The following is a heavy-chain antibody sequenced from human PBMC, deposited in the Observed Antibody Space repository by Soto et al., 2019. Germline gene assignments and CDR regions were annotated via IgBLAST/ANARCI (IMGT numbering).Heavy chain of an antibody. Sequence: QVQVVQSGAEVKKPGASVKVACKASGYSFDTFGMSWVRQAPGQGLEWMGWISIEKGDTNSAQKFQEIVTMTTDTSTSTAYMEVRSLTSDDTAVYYCARCYCSVGSCFTCWHFDLWGRGTLVTVSS. CDR2: ISIEKGDT. CDR3: ARCYCSVGSCFTCWHFDL. V-gene: IGHV1-18*01. J-gene: IGHJ2*01. CDR1: GYSFDTFG. D-gene: IGHD2-15*01.